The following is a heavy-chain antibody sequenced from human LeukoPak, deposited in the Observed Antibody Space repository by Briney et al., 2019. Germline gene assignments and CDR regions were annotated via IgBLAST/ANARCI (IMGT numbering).Heavy chain of an antibody. D-gene: IGHD5-18*01. V-gene: IGHV3-7*01. J-gene: IGHJ4*02. CDR3: ARDQGGYSYGYDY. CDR1: GFTFNNYW. Sequence: PGGSLRLSCAASGFTFNNYWMTWVRQAPGKGLEWVANINQAGNEKYYVDSVKGRFNVFRDNAKNSLYLQMNSLRAEDTAVYYCARDQGGYSYGYDYWGQGALVTVSS. CDR2: INQAGNEK.